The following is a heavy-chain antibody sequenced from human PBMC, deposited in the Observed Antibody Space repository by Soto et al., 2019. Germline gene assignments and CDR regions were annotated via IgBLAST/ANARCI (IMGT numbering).Heavy chain of an antibody. V-gene: IGHV3-66*01. J-gene: IGHJ4*02. CDR2: IYTGGST. Sequence: EVQLVESGGGLVQPGGSLRLSCAASGLTVSSNFMNWVRQAPGKGLEWVSVIYTGGSTFYADSVKGRFTISRDNSKNTLYLQMNSLRDEDTAVYYCARGEGEWGPGTLVTVSS. CDR1: GLTVSSNF. D-gene: IGHD3-16*01. CDR3: ARGEGE.